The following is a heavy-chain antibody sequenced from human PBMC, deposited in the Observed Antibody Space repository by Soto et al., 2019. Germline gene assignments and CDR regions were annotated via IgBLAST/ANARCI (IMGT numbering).Heavy chain of an antibody. J-gene: IGHJ6*02. V-gene: IGHV3-7*01. D-gene: IGHD6-13*01. Sequence: EVQLVESGGGLVQPGGYLRLSCADSGFTFSSYWMSWVGQAPVKGLEWVGNIKQDGSEKNYVDSVKGRFTISRDNAKNSLYLQMNSLRAEDTAVYYCARIASTGRGWDVWGQGTTVVVSS. CDR1: GFTFSSYW. CDR2: IKQDGSEK. CDR3: ARIASTGRGWDV.